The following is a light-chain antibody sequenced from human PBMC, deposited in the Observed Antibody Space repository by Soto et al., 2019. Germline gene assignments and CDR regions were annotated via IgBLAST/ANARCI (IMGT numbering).Light chain of an antibody. Sequence: QSVLTQPPSASGTPGQRVTISCSGSSSNIGSNYVYWYQQLPGTAPKLLIYRNNQRPSGVPDRFSGSKSGTSASLAISVLRSEDEADYYCAAWDYSLSGLFGGGTKLTVL. J-gene: IGLJ2*01. CDR1: SSNIGSNY. CDR2: RNN. CDR3: AAWDYSLSGL. V-gene: IGLV1-47*01.